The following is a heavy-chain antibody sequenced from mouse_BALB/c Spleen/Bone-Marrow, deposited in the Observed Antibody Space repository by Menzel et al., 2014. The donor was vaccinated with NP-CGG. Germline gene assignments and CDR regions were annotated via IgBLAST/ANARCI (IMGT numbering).Heavy chain of an antibody. V-gene: IGHV3-2*02. J-gene: IGHJ2*01. CDR3: AKTGTRYYFDY. CDR2: ISYSGST. CDR1: GYSITSDYA. Sequence: DVKLVESGPGLVKPSQSLSLTCTVTGYSITSDYAWNWIRQFPGNKLEWVGYISYSGSTSYNPSLKSRISITRDTSKSQFFLQLNSVTTEDTATYYCAKTGTRYYFDYWGQGTTLTVSS. D-gene: IGHD4-1*01.